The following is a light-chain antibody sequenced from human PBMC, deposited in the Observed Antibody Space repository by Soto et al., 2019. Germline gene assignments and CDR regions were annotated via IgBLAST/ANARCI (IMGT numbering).Light chain of an antibody. J-gene: IGKJ5*01. CDR3: QQYNTWPAEIT. CDR2: GAS. V-gene: IGKV3-20*01. CDR1: QSVSSSY. Sequence: EIVLTQSPGTLSLSPGGRATLSCRASQSVSSSYLAWYQQKPGQAPRLLIYGASSRATGIPARFSGSGSGTEFTLTISSLQSEDSAVYYCQQYNTWPAEITFGQGTRLEIK.